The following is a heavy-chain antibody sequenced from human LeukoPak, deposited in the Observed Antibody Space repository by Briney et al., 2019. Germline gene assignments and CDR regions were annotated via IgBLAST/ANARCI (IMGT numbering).Heavy chain of an antibody. V-gene: IGHV3-30*01. CDR3: ARVSGPYDSSGLLFDY. CDR1: GFTLSSYA. Sequence: GGSLRLSCAASGFTLSSYAMHWVRQAPGKGLEWVAVISYDGSNKYYADSVKGRFTISRDNSKNTLYLQMNSLRAEDTAVYYCARVSGPYDSSGLLFDYWGQGTLVTVSS. CDR2: ISYDGSNK. D-gene: IGHD3-22*01. J-gene: IGHJ4*02.